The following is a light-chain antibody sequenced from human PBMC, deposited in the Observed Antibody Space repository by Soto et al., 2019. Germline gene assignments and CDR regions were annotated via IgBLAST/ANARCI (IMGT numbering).Light chain of an antibody. V-gene: IGLV2-14*01. CDR3: SSYTSSSTVV. J-gene: IGLJ2*01. Sequence: QSALTQPASVSGSPGQSITISCTGTSSDVGGYNYVSWFQQHPGEAPKLMIYYVSNRPSGVSNRFSGSKSGNTASLTISGLQAEDEADYYCSSYTSSSTVVFGGGTKLTVL. CDR1: SSDVGGYNY. CDR2: YVS.